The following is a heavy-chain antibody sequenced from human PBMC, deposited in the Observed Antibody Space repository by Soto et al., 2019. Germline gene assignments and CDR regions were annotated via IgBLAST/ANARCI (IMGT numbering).Heavy chain of an antibody. D-gene: IGHD6-13*01. CDR1: GFTFSGYA. J-gene: IGHJ5*02. V-gene: IGHV3-23*01. Sequence: EVQLLESGGGLVQPGGSLRLSCAASGFTFSGYAMSWVRQAPGKGLEWVPAIGSGSPFYADSVKGRFTISRDNANSMLYLQMNSLRADDTAVYFCAQDLGSSWYHYNSFAPGGQGTLVTVSS. CDR2: IGSGSP. CDR3: AQDLGSSWYHYNSFAP.